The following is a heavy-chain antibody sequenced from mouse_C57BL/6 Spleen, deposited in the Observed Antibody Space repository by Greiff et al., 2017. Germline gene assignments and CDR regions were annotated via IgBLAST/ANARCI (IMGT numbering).Heavy chain of an antibody. CDR1: GYSFTDYN. V-gene: IGHV1-39*01. J-gene: IGHJ3*01. CDR2: INPNYGTT. CDR3: AKGNYYGSSPFAY. D-gene: IGHD1-1*01. Sequence: EVQLLQSGPELVKPGASVKISCKASGYSFTDYNMTWVKQSNGKSLEWIGVINPNYGTTSYHQNVKGKATLTVDQSASTAYMQLNSLTSEDSAVYYCAKGNYYGSSPFAYWGQGTLVTVSA.